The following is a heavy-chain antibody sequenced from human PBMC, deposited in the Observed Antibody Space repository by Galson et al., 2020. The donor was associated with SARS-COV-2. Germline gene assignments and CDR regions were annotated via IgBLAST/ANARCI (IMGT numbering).Heavy chain of an antibody. J-gene: IGHJ2*01. CDR2: IYTTGST. CDR3: ARGTITEFHWYFDL. D-gene: IGHD3-10*01. CDR1: GGSISSGGYY. Sequence: SETLSLTCTVSGGSISSGGYYWSWIRQPAGKGLEWIGRIYTTGSTNYNPSLKSRLSISVHTSQNQFSLKRTSVTAADTAVYYCARGTITEFHWYFDLWGRGTLVTVSS. V-gene: IGHV4-61*02.